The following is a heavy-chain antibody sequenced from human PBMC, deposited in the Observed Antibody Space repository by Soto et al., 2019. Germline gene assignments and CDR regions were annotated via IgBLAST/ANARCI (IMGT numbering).Heavy chain of an antibody. CDR2: MNPNRGNT. CDR3: ARERSAAGTGWFDP. D-gene: IGHD6-13*01. V-gene: IGHV1-8*01. CDR1: GYTFTSYD. Sequence: QVQLVQSGAEVKKPGASVKVSCKASGYTFTSYDINWVRQATGQGLEWMGWMNPNRGNTGYAQKFQGTVTMTRNTSISTAYMELSSLRSEDTAVYYCARERSAAGTGWFDPWGQGTLVTVSS. J-gene: IGHJ5*02.